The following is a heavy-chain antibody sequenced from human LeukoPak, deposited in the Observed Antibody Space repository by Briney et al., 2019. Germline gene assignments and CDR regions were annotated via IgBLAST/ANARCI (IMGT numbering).Heavy chain of an antibody. D-gene: IGHD3-16*02. CDR1: GGFISSGSYY. V-gene: IGHV4-61*02. CDR2: IYTSGST. Sequence: SQTLSLTCTVSGGFISSGSYYWSWIRQPAGKGLEWIGRIYTSGSTNYNPSLKSRVTISVDTSKNQFSLKLSSVTAADTAVYYCASHMITFGGVIAVRDYWGQGTLVTVSS. J-gene: IGHJ4*02. CDR3: ASHMITFGGVIAVRDY.